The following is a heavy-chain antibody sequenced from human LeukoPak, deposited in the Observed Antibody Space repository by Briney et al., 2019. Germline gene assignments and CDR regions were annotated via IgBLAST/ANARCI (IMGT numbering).Heavy chain of an antibody. CDR1: GGSISSGDYY. V-gene: IGHV4-30-4*01. CDR3: ARVVFDIVLMVYAMKEYNWFDP. D-gene: IGHD2-8*01. CDR2: IYYSGST. J-gene: IGHJ5*02. Sequence: SETLSLTCTVSGGSISSGDYYWSWIRQPPGKGLEWIGYIYYSGSTYYNPSLKSRVTISVDTSKNQFSLKVSSVTAADTAVYYCARVVFDIVLMVYAMKEYNWFDPWGQGTLVTVSS.